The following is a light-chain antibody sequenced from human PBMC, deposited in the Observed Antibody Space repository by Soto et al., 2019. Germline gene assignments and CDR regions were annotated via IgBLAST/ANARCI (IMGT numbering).Light chain of an antibody. CDR1: QSVSSN. V-gene: IGKV3-15*01. CDR2: GAS. J-gene: IGKJ1*01. CDR3: QHYNNWPRT. Sequence: EIVMTQSPATLSVSPGERATLSCRASQSVSSNLAWYQQKPGQAPRLLIYGASTRATGIPARCSGSGSGTEFTLTISSLQSEDFAVYYGQHYNNWPRTFGQGTKVEIK.